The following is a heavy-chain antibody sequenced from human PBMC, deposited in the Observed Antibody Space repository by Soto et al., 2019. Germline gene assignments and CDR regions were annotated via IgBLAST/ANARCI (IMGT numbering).Heavy chain of an antibody. D-gene: IGHD3-22*01. V-gene: IGHV4-31*03. CDR3: ARGVRYYYDSSGYYYEGNWFDP. CDR2: IYYSGST. Sequence: SETLSLTCTVSGGSISSGGYYWSWIRQHPGKGLEWIGYIYYSGSTYYNPSLKSRVTISVDTSKNQFSLKLSSVTAADTAVYYCARGVRYYYDSSGYYYEGNWFDPWGQGTLVTV. CDR1: GGSISSGGYY. J-gene: IGHJ5*02.